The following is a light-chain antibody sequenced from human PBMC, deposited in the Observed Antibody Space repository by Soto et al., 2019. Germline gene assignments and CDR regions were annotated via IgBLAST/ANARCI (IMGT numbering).Light chain of an antibody. CDR1: QSVSSN. Sequence: EIVMTQSPATLSVSPGERATLSCRASQSVSSNLAWYQQKPGQAPRLLIYGASTRATGIPARFSGSGSGTGVPFPIRRLPSEDFAVYYCQQYNNWPPWTFGQGTKVEIK. J-gene: IGKJ1*01. CDR2: GAS. V-gene: IGKV3-15*01. CDR3: QQYNNWPPWT.